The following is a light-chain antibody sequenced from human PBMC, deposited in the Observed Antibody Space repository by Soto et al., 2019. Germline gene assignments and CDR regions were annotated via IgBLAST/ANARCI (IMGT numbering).Light chain of an antibody. CDR3: QQSYSAPLT. V-gene: IGKV1-39*01. CDR2: AAS. Sequence: DLQMTPSPSSLSASVGDRVTITCRASQTINSYLTWYQQKPGKAPKLLIYAASSLQSGVPSRFSGSGSGTDFTLTISDLQPEDFATYYCQQSYSAPLTFGPGTRVDLK. CDR1: QTINSY. J-gene: IGKJ3*01.